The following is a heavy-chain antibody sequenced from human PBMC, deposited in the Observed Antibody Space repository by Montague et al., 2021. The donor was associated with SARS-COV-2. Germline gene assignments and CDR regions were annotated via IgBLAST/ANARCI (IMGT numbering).Heavy chain of an antibody. J-gene: IGHJ6*02. D-gene: IGHD3-10*01. CDR3: ARVGVGTMVRGVIPAYYSYGMDV. V-gene: IGHV4-61*02. CDR1: GGSISSGSYY. CDR2: IYTSGST. Sequence: TLSLTCTVSGGSISSGSYYWSWIRQPAGKGLEWIGRIYTSGSTNYNPSLKSRVTISVDTSKNQFSLKLSSVTAADTAVYYCARVGVGTMVRGVIPAYYSYGMDVWGQGTTVTVSS.